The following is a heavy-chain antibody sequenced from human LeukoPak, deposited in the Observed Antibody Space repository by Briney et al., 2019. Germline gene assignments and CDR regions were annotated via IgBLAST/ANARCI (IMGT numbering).Heavy chain of an antibody. CDR3: SRDGSGYFRYFDY. V-gene: IGHV1-69*13. CDR1: GGTFSSYA. CDR2: IIPIFGTA. Sequence: ASVKVSCKASGGTFSSYAISWVRQAPGQGLEWMGGIIPIFGTANYAQKFQGRVTITADESTSTAYMELSSLRSEDTAVYYCSRDGSGYFRYFDYWGQGTLVTVSS. D-gene: IGHD3-22*01. J-gene: IGHJ4*02.